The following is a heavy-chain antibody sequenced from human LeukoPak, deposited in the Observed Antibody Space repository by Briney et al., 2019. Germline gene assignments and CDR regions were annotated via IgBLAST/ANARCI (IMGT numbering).Heavy chain of an antibody. CDR2: IYSGGST. Sequence: GGSLRLSCAASGFTVSSNYMSWVRQAPGKGLEWVSVIYSGGSTYYADSVKGRFTISRDNSKNTLYLQMNSLRAEDTAVYYCASEYYDSSGYYFDYWGQGTLVTVS. J-gene: IGHJ4*02. CDR3: ASEYYDSSGYYFDY. CDR1: GFTVSSNY. V-gene: IGHV3-53*01. D-gene: IGHD3-22*01.